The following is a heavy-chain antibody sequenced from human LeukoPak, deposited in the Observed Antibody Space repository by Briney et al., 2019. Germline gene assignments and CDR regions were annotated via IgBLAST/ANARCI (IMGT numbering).Heavy chain of an antibody. CDR1: GGTFSSYA. Sequence: SVKVSCKASGGTFSSYAISWVRQAPGQGLEWMGRIIPIFGTAHYAQKFQGRVTITTDESTSTAYMELSSLRSEDTAVYYCARGFGESDQNWFDPWGQGTLVTVSS. CDR3: ARGFGESDQNWFDP. V-gene: IGHV1-69*05. J-gene: IGHJ5*02. CDR2: IIPIFGTA. D-gene: IGHD3-10*01.